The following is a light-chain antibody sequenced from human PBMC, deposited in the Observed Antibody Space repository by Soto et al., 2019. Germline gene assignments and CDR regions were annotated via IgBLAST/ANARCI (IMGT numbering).Light chain of an antibody. CDR3: AAWDDSLNGVV. Sequence: QSVLTQPPSASGTPGQRVTISCSGSSSNIGSKTVNWYQQLPGTAPKHIIYSNNQRTSGVPDRFSGSKSGTSASLAISGLQSEDEADYYCAAWDDSLNGVVFGGGTKVTVL. V-gene: IGLV1-44*01. J-gene: IGLJ2*01. CDR1: SSNIGSKT. CDR2: SNN.